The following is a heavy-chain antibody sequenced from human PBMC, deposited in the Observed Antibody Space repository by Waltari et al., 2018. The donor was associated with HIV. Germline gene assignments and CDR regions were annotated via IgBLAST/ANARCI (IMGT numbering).Heavy chain of an antibody. V-gene: IGHV4-34*02. J-gene: IGHJ6*02. CDR1: GGTFNTYY. D-gene: IGHD3-22*01. CDR2: INSNGDT. CDR3: AQGLWKKVETMMGLYTYYYDVMDV. Sequence: VHRQQWADRLLKASEPPSITCALYGGTFNTYYRTWIRLAPGTAVEWSGSFEWIGEINSNGDTKINPSLKSRVTLSVDKSKNQFSLRVNSVTGADAGLYYCAQGLWKKVETMMGLYTYYYDVMDVWGQGTTV.